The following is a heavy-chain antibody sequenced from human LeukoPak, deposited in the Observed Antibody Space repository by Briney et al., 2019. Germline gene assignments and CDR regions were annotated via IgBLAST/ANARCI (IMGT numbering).Heavy chain of an antibody. V-gene: IGHV3-48*04. CDR2: ISSSSSTI. CDR1: GFTFSSYS. D-gene: IGHD1-26*01. J-gene: IGHJ5*02. Sequence: GGSLRLSCAASGFTFSSYSMNWVRQAPGKGLEWVSYISSSSSTIYYADSVKGRFTISRDNAKNSLYLQMNSLRAEDTAVYYCARDGGGSYDWFDPWGQGTLVTVS. CDR3: ARDGGGSYDWFDP.